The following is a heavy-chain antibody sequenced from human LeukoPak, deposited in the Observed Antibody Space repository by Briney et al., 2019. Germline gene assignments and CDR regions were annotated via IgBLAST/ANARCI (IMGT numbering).Heavy chain of an antibody. CDR1: GYTSTSYG. CDR2: ISAYNGNT. CDR3: ARRQLGYYYYMDV. Sequence: ASVKVSCKASGYTSTSYGISWVRQAPGQGLEWMGWISAYNGNTNYAQKLKGRVTMTTDTSTSTAYMELRSLRSDDTAVYYCARRQLGYYYYMDVWGKGTTVTVSS. J-gene: IGHJ6*03. V-gene: IGHV1-18*01. D-gene: IGHD1-1*01.